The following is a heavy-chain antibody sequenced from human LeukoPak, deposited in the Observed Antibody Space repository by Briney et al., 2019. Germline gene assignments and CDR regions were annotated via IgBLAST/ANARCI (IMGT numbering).Heavy chain of an antibody. CDR2: INPSGEST. CDR3: ARDRIIEHFDWLSGAYAFDV. Sequence: GASVKVSCKASGYTFTRYYIHWVRQAPGQGLEWMGVINPSGESTANAQNFQGRLTLTTDTSTSTVYMELSGLRSEDTAVYYCARDRIIEHFDWLSGAYAFDVWGQGTMVTVSS. D-gene: IGHD3-9*01. J-gene: IGHJ3*01. CDR1: GYTFTRYY. V-gene: IGHV1-46*01.